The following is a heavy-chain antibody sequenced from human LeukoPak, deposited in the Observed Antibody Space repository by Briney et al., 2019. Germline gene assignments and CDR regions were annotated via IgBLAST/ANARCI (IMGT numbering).Heavy chain of an antibody. CDR2: MRSKTQNYAT. D-gene: IGHD3-22*01. CDR3: TNYDDSSDLWGY. V-gene: IGHV3-73*01. J-gene: IGHJ4*02. Sequence: GSLRLSCAASGFTFSDSGMHWVRQAPGKGLEWVGRMRSKTQNYATAYAASVKGRFTISRDDSKNTAFLQMNSLKTEDTAVYYCTNYDDSSDLWGYWGQGTLVTVSS. CDR1: GFTFSDSG.